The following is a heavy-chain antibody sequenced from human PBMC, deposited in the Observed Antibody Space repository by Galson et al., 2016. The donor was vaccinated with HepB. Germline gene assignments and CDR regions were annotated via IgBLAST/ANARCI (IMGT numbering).Heavy chain of an antibody. J-gene: IGHJ3*02. CDR1: GFTFNSYS. CDR2: ISGDTSYI. CDR3: VRGMSTMMVPLNSAFDI. D-gene: IGHD3-22*01. V-gene: IGHV3-21*04. Sequence: SLRLSCAGSGFTFNSYSMNWVRQAPGKGLEWVAFISGDTSYIYYADSLKGRFTISRDNAKNSLYLQMNSLRAEDTAVYYCVRGMSTMMVPLNSAFDIWGQGTKVTVSS.